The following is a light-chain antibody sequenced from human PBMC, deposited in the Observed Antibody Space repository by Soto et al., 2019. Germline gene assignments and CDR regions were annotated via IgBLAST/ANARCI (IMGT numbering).Light chain of an antibody. CDR2: EVS. Sequence: QSVLTQPASVSGSPGQSITISCTGTSSDVGAYNRVSWYQQYPGQAPKVIIYEVSNRPSGVSYRFSGSKSGNTASLTISGLQAEDEADYYCNAFTTTSTDVFGTGTKVTVL. V-gene: IGLV2-14*01. CDR1: SSDVGAYNR. CDR3: NAFTTTSTDV. J-gene: IGLJ1*01.